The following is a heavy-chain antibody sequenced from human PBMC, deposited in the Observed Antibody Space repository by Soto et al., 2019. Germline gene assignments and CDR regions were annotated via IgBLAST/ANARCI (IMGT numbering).Heavy chain of an antibody. Sequence: QVQLQESGPGLVKPSQTLSLTCTVSGGSISRGGYYWTWIREHPGKGLEWIGYIDYSGRTYNNPSLKSRLTISLATSKNLFSLKLSSVTAADTAVYYCARSVFPWGQGTLVTVSS. CDR3: ARSVFP. CDR1: GGSISRGGYY. CDR2: IDYSGRT. J-gene: IGHJ5*02. V-gene: IGHV4-31*03.